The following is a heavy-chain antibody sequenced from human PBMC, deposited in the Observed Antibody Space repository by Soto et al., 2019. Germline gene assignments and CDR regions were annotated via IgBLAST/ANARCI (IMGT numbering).Heavy chain of an antibody. CDR3: AREESSGSYAFEI. Sequence: QVLLVQSGAEVKKPGSSVKVSCKASGGTFSSYTISWVRQAPGQGLEWMGRIIPILGIANYAQKFQGRVTITADKSTSTAYMELSSLRSEDTAVFYCAREESSGSYAFEIWGQGTMVTVSS. CDR2: IIPILGIA. V-gene: IGHV1-69*02. D-gene: IGHD3-10*01. J-gene: IGHJ3*02. CDR1: GGTFSSYT.